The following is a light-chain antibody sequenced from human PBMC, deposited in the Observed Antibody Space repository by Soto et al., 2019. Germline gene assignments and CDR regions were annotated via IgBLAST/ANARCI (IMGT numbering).Light chain of an antibody. V-gene: IGLV2-14*01. Sequence: QSVLTQPASVSGSPGQSITISCSGTTSDVGGYEYVSWYQQHPGKAPKLMIYEVTTRPSGVSNRFSGSKSGNTASLTISGLQTEDEADYYCSSYTSSSTLFGTGTKVTVL. CDR1: TSDVGGYEY. J-gene: IGLJ1*01. CDR2: EVT. CDR3: SSYTSSSTL.